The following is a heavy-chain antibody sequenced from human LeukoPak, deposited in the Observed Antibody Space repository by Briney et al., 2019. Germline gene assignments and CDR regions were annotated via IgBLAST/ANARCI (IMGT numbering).Heavy chain of an antibody. CDR2: IYYSGST. Sequence: SETLSLTCAVSGASISSNYWTWIRQPPGKGLEWIGYIYYSGSTKYNPSLKGRVTMSVDTSKNQLSLKLTSVTAADTAVYYCARDLGSTYGWFDFWGQGTLVTVSS. CDR3: ARDLGSTYGWFDF. J-gene: IGHJ5*01. CDR1: GASISSNY. D-gene: IGHD4-11*01. V-gene: IGHV4-59*01.